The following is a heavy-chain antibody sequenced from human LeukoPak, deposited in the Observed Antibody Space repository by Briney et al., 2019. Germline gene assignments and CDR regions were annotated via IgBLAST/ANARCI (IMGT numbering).Heavy chain of an antibody. CDR1: GFTFSSYA. J-gene: IGHJ3*02. D-gene: IGHD6-13*01. Sequence: GGSLRLSCAASGFTFSSYAMHWVRQAPGKGLEWVAVISCDGSNKYYADSVKGRFTISRDNSKNTLYLQMNSLRAEDTAVYYCARDRTAAAPDAFDIWGQGTMVTVSS. CDR3: ARDRTAAAPDAFDI. V-gene: IGHV3-30*04. CDR2: ISCDGSNK.